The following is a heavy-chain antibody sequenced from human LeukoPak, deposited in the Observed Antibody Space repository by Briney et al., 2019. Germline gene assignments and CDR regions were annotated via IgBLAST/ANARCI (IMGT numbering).Heavy chain of an antibody. V-gene: IGHV4-39*07. D-gene: IGHD3-10*01. CDR1: GGSIRSSSYY. CDR3: ARVGGSNYYYYGMDV. CDR2: IYYSGST. Sequence: SETLSLTCTVSGGSIRSSSYYWGWIRQPPGKGLEWIGSIYYSGSTYYNPSLKSRVTISVDTSKNQFSLKLSSVTAADTAVYYCARVGGSNYYYYGMDVWGQGTTVTVSS. J-gene: IGHJ6*02.